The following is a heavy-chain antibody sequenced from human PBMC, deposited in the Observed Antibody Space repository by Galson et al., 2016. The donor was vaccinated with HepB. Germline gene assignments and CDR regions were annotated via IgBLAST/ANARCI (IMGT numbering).Heavy chain of an antibody. CDR2: ISEYGDTT. Sequence: SLRLSCAASGFTLSSFAMNWVRQAPGKGLEWVSSISEYGDTTDYADSVKGRFTISRDNPKNTLYLQMDSLRVEDTAVYYCAKQFVDVWGQGTTVTVSS. J-gene: IGHJ6*02. CDR3: AKQFVDV. D-gene: IGHD3-16*01. CDR1: GFTLSSFA. V-gene: IGHV3-23*01.